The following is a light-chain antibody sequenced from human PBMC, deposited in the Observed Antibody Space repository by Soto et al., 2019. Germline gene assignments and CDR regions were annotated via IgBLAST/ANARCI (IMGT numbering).Light chain of an antibody. CDR3: PQYGGSPVT. CDR1: QSVSSRF. Sequence: EIVVTRAPGTLSLSPGESATLSCGASQSVSSRFLAWYQQKPGRAPRVLIYDASTRATGVPDRFSGSGSGTDFTLTISRLEPEDFAVYYCPQYGGSPVTFGQGTRLEI. CDR2: DAS. V-gene: IGKV3D-20*01. J-gene: IGKJ5*01.